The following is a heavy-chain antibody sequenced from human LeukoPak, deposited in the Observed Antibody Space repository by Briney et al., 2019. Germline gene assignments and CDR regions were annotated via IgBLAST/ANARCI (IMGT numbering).Heavy chain of an antibody. CDR3: AKDILPLVARYGMDV. J-gene: IGHJ6*02. Sequence: GGSLRLSCAASGFTFSSYSMSWVRQAPGKGLEWVSAISGSGGSTYYADSVKGRFTISRDNSKNTLYLQMNSLRAEDTAVYYCAKDILPLVARYGMDVWGQGTTVTVSS. CDR2: ISGSGGST. CDR1: GFTFSSYS. V-gene: IGHV3-23*01. D-gene: IGHD2-2*01.